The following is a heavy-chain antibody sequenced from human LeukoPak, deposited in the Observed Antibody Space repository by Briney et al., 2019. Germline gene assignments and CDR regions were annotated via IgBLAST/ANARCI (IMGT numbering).Heavy chain of an antibody. D-gene: IGHD3-10*01. V-gene: IGHV3-53*01. J-gene: IGHJ4*02. CDR2: IYSGGST. Sequence: PGGSLRLSCAASGFTFSSYSMNWVRQAPGKGLEWVSVIYSGGSTYYADSVKGRFTISRDNSKNTLYLQMNSLRAEDTAVYYCARYGSGSYYINWGQGTLVTVSS. CDR3: ARYGSGSYYIN. CDR1: GFTFSSYS.